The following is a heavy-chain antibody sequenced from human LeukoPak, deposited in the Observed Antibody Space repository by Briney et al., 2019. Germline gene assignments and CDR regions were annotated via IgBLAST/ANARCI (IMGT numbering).Heavy chain of an antibody. V-gene: IGHV4-34*01. CDR1: GLSFTGYY. CDR2: ISHRGRT. J-gene: IGHJ4*02. Sequence: SETLSLTCAVSGLSFTGYYWSWIRQPPGKGPEWIGEISHRGRTSYNPSLKSRVTISLDTSKNQFSLKLSFVTAADTAVYYCTKTSPGVPLDIWGQGALVTVSS. CDR3: TKTSPGVPLDI. D-gene: IGHD7-27*01.